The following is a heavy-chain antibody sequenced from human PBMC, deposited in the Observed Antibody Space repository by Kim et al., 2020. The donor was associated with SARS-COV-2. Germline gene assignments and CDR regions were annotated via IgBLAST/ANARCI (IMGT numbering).Heavy chain of an antibody. CDR3: ARDGDIISGGYYYYGMDV. V-gene: IGHV3-30*07. D-gene: IGHD2-15*01. J-gene: IGHJ6*02. Sequence: KGRFTISRDNSKNTLYLQMNSLRAEDTAVYYCARDGDIISGGYYYYGMDVWGQGTTVTVSS.